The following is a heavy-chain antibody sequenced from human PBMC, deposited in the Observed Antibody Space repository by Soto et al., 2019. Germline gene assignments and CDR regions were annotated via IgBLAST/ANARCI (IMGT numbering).Heavy chain of an antibody. J-gene: IGHJ6*02. V-gene: IGHV3-53*01. Sequence: IRCSAASGFTVSSNYISWVRQAPGKGLEWVSVIYSGGSTYYADSVRGRFTISRDNSKNTLYLQMKSLRAEDTAVYYCARDPPATRHGMDVWGQGTTVTVSS. CDR3: ARDPPATRHGMDV. CDR1: GFTVSSNY. CDR2: IYSGGST.